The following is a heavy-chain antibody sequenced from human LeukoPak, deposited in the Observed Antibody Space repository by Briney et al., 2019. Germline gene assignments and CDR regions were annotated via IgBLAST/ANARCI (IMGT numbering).Heavy chain of an antibody. V-gene: IGHV4-39*01. CDR3: SRGDDSYKQGNV. CDR2: MHYSGTP. CDR1: DDSISTNSYY. D-gene: IGHD5-24*01. Sequence: SETLSLTCTVSDDSISTNSYYWTCIRQPPGKGLEWVASMHYSGTPYYCPLRSSRISIFVDTSKRQFSLQVRSVTASDTALYVCSRGDDSYKQGNVWGQGTLVTVSS. J-gene: IGHJ4*02.